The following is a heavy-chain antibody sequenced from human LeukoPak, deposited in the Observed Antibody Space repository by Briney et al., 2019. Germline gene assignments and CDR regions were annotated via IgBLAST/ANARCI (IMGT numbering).Heavy chain of an antibody. CDR2: IDWDDDK. Sequence: SGPALVKATQTLTLTCTFSGFSLSTSGMRVSWIREPPGKGLEWLARIDWDDDKFYSTSLKTRLTISKDTSKTQVVLTMTNMDPVDTATYYCVTAAGTWEFDYWGQGTLVTVSS. CDR3: VTAAGTWEFDY. J-gene: IGHJ4*02. CDR1: GFSLSTSGMR. V-gene: IGHV2-70*04. D-gene: IGHD6-13*01.